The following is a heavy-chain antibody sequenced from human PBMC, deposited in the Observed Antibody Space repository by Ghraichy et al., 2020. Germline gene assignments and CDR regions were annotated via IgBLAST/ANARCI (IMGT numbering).Heavy chain of an antibody. V-gene: IGHV3-7*01. CDR3: ARVGGQGYCSSTSCHEAFDF. J-gene: IGHJ3*01. D-gene: IGHD2-2*01. CDR1: GFTFISYW. Sequence: GGSLRLSCAASGFTFISYWMSWVRQAPGKGLEWVANINQDGSEKYYVDSVKGRFTISRDNAKNSLYLQMNSLRAEDTAVYYCARVGGQGYCSSTSCHEAFDFWGQGKMVTVAS. CDR2: INQDGSEK.